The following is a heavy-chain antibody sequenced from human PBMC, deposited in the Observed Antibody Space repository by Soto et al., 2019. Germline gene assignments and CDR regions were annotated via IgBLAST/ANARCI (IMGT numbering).Heavy chain of an antibody. CDR3: ARGPLQVPHQRLIGYCSGGSCYSTIV. CDR2: MNPNSGNT. J-gene: IGHJ4*02. D-gene: IGHD2-15*01. V-gene: IGHV1-8*01. CDR1: GYTFTSYD. Sequence: ASVKVSCKASGYTFTSYDINWVRQATGQGLEWMGWMNPNSGNTGYAQKFQGRVTMTRNTSISTAYMELSSLRSEDTAVYYCARGPLQVPHQRLIGYCSGGSCYSTIVWGQGTLVTVSS.